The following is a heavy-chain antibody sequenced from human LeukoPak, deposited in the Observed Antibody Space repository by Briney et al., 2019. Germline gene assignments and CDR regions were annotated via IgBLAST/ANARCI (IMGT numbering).Heavy chain of an antibody. CDR1: GFTFSAFW. Sequence: PGGSLRLSCAASGFTFSAFWMSWVRQAPGKGLEWVANIKQDESEEYYVDSVRGRFTISRDNGKNSLYLQMNSLRVGDTAVYYCARGRRVIDYWGQGTLVPVSS. CDR2: IKQDESEE. CDR3: ARGRRVIDY. D-gene: IGHD2/OR15-2a*01. V-gene: IGHV3-7*05. J-gene: IGHJ4*02.